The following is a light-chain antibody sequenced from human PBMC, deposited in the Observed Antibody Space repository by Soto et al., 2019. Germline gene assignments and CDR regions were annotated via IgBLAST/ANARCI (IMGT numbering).Light chain of an antibody. CDR3: QQYGGSPET. J-gene: IGKJ1*01. V-gene: IGKV3-20*01. CDR1: KSVSNNY. CDR2: GAS. Sequence: EIVLTQSPGTLSLTPGERATLSCSASKSVSNNYLAWYQQKPGQAPRLLIYGASNRATGIADRFSGGGSGTDFTLTISRLEPEDFAVYYCQQYGGSPETFGQGTKVDIK.